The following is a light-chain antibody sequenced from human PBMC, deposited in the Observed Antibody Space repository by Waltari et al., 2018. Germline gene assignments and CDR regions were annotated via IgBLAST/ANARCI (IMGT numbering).Light chain of an antibody. CDR2: WAS. CDR1: QSVLYSPNNRNY. CDR3: QQYYSYPRT. V-gene: IGKV4-1*01. Sequence: DIVMTQSPDSLAVSLGERATINCKSSQSVLYSPNNRNYLAWYQQKPGQPPKLLIYWASARESGVPERFSGSGSGTYFTLTISSLQAEDVAVYYCQQYYSYPRTFGQGTKVEIK. J-gene: IGKJ1*01.